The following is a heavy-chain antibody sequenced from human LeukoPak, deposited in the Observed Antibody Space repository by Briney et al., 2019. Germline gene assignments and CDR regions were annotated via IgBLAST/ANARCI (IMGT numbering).Heavy chain of an antibody. Sequence: TLSLTCAVSGGSISSDAYSWNWIRQPPGKGLEWIGYIFHSGSTYYNPSLKSRVTMSVDRSKNQFSLRLSSVTAADAAVYYCSRATAMVTYFDDWGQGTLVTVSS. J-gene: IGHJ4*02. D-gene: IGHD5-18*01. CDR3: SRATAMVTYFDD. CDR1: GGSISSDAYS. CDR2: IFHSGST. V-gene: IGHV4-30-2*01.